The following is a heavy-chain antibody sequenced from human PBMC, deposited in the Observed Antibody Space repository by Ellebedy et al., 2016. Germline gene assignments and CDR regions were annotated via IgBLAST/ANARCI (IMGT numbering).Heavy chain of an antibody. Sequence: GESLKISXAASGFTFSSYAMSWVRQAPGKGLEWVSAISGSGGSTYYADSVKGRFTISRDNAKNSLYLQMNSLRAEDTAVYYCAKGDPRLRLRYFDLWGRGTLVTVSS. CDR1: GFTFSSYA. V-gene: IGHV3-23*01. J-gene: IGHJ2*01. CDR3: AKGDPRLRLRYFDL. CDR2: ISGSGGST. D-gene: IGHD4-17*01.